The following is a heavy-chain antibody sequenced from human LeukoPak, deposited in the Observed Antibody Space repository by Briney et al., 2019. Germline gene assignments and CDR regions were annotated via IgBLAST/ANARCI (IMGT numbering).Heavy chain of an antibody. V-gene: IGHV4-4*02. Sequence: NPSETLSLTCGVSGGSISSSYWWSWVRQPPGKGLEWIGEIYHSGSTNYNPSLKSRVTISVDKSKNQFSLKLNSVTVADTAVYYCARTGTTVVTRALDSWGQGTLVTVSS. J-gene: IGHJ5*01. CDR3: ARTGTTVVTRALDS. D-gene: IGHD4-23*01. CDR2: IYHSGST. CDR1: GGSISSSYW.